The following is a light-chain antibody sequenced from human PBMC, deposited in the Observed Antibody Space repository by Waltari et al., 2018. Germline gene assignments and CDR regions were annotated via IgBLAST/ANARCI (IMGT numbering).Light chain of an antibody. CDR2: DAS. J-gene: IGKJ4*01. CDR3: QQFNSFPLT. Sequence: AIQLTQSPSSLSASVGDKVTITFRASQDISSALALYQLRPGKAPKFLIYDASILESGVPSRFRGSGSGTDFTLTISSLQPDDFGTYFCQQFNSFPLTFGGGTKVEMK. V-gene: IGKV1-13*02. CDR1: QDISSA.